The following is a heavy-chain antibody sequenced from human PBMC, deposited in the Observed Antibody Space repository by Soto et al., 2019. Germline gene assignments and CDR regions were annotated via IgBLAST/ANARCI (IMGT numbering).Heavy chain of an antibody. Sequence: EVQLVESGGGLVQPGGSLRLSCAASGFTFSSYWMHWVRQIPGKGLMWVSRISTDGSITAYADAVKGRFTASRDNAKNTLYLQMNSLRAEDTAVYYCARKRDGVDYWGQGTLVTVSS. CDR3: ARKRDGVDY. CDR1: GFTFSSYW. V-gene: IGHV3-74*01. CDR2: ISTDGSIT. J-gene: IGHJ4*02.